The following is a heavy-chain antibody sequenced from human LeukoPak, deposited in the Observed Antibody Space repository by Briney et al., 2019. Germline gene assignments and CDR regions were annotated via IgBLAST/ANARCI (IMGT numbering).Heavy chain of an antibody. CDR1: GGSISSYY. CDR2: IYYSGST. CDR3: ARHSTASGYLNYFDY. J-gene: IGHJ4*02. D-gene: IGHD1-1*01. Sequence: SETLSLTCTVSGGSISSYYWSWIRQPPGKGLEWIGYIYYSGSTNYNPSLKSRVTISVDTSKNQFSLKPSSVTAADTAVYYCARHSTASGYLNYFDYWGQGTLVTVSS. V-gene: IGHV4-59*08.